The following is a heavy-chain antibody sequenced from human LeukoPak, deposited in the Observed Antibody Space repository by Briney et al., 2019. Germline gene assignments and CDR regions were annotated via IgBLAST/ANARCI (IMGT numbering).Heavy chain of an antibody. CDR3: ARRPSSGSPVAFDI. CDR1: GYTLTELS. V-gene: IGHV1-46*01. D-gene: IGHD3-10*01. CDR2: INPNGGGT. J-gene: IGHJ3*02. Sequence: ASVKVSCKVSGYTLTELSMHWVRQAPGQGLEWMGIINPNGGGTSYAQKFQGRITMTRDTSTNRVDMELSSLRSEDTAVYYCARRPSSGSPVAFDIWGQGTMVTISS.